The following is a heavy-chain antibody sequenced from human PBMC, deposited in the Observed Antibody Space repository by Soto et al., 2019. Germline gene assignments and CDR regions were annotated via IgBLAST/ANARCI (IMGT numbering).Heavy chain of an antibody. J-gene: IGHJ5*02. V-gene: IGHV4-31*03. CDR2: IYYSENT. CDR3: ARETASGSRRFDP. Sequence: QVQLQESGPGLVKPSQTLSLICTVSGGSVSSGGYYWSWIRQHPGKGLEWIGYIYYSENTYYNPSPKSRLXXSXDXXKNQFSLKLTSVTAADTAVYYCARETASGSRRFDPWGQGTLVSVSS. D-gene: IGHD6-13*01. CDR1: GGSVSSGGYY.